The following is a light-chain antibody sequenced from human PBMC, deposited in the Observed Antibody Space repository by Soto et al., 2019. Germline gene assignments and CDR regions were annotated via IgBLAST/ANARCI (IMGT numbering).Light chain of an antibody. J-gene: IGKJ1*01. CDR2: DTF. CDR3: VQRSTWPWT. V-gene: IGKV3-11*01. Sequence: EIVLTHSPATLSLSPGERATLSCRASQSVSNYLAWYQRKPGQAPRLLIYDTFNRATGIPARFSGSGSGTDFTLTISSLEPEDFAIYYCVQRSTWPWTVGQGTKVEIK. CDR1: QSVSNY.